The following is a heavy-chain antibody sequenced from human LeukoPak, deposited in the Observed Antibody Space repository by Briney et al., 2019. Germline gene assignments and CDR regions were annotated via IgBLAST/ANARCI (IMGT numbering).Heavy chain of an antibody. Sequence: GGSLRLSCAASGFSFSSYAMSWVRQAPGKGLEWVSTISGSGGSTHYVDSVKGRFTISRDNSKLTLYLQLNSLRADDTAVYYCGRRPVNGVTAYWYFDLWGRSTLVTVSS. CDR1: GFSFSSYA. D-gene: IGHD2-21*02. CDR2: ISGSGGST. CDR3: GRRPVNGVTAYWYFDL. V-gene: IGHV3-23*01. J-gene: IGHJ2*01.